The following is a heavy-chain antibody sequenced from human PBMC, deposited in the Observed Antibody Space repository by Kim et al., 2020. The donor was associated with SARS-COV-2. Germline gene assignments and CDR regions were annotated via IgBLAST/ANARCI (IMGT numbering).Heavy chain of an antibody. D-gene: IGHD2-21*02. V-gene: IGHV1-18*01. Sequence: ARKLQGRVTMTTDTSTSTAYMELRSLRSDDTAVYYCARGVTDYYYYGMDVWGQGTTVTVSS. CDR3: ARGVTDYYYYGMDV. J-gene: IGHJ6*02.